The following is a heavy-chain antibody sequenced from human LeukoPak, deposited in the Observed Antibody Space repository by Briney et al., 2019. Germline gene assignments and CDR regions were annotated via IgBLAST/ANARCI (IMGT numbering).Heavy chain of an antibody. CDR2: ISSSSSYI. CDR1: GFTFSSYS. CDR3: AADPGAYDSSGSGY. Sequence: GGSLRLSCAASGFTFSSYSMNWVRQAPGKGLEWVSSISSSSSYIYYADSVKGRFTISRDNAKNSLYLQMNSLRAEDTAVYYCAADPGAYDSSGSGYWGQGTLVTVSS. V-gene: IGHV3-21*01. D-gene: IGHD3-22*01. J-gene: IGHJ4*02.